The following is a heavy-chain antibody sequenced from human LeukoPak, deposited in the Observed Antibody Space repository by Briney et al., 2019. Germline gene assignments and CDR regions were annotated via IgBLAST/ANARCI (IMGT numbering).Heavy chain of an antibody. V-gene: IGHV1-2*02. D-gene: IGHD2-2*01. CDR3: TREESSTSCSDV. CDR2: INPNSGGT. J-gene: IGHJ6*02. CDR1: GYTFTSYY. Sequence: GASVTVSFKSSGYTFTSYYLHWVRQAPGQGLELMGWINPNSGGTNYAQKFQGRATMTRDTSISTAYMELSRLRSDDTAVYYCTREESSTSCSDVWGQGTTVTVSS.